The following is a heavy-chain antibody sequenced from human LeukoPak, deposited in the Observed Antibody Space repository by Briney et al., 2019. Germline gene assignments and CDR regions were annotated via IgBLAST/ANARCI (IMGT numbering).Heavy chain of an antibody. CDR1: GFTFSSYA. D-gene: IGHD3-3*01. V-gene: IGHV3-30-3*01. J-gene: IGHJ4*02. CDR3: ARDHAPFWSGYQGPCW. CDR2: ISYDGSNK. Sequence: GGSLRLSCAASGFTFSSYAMHWVRQAPGKGLEWVAVISYDGSNKYYADSVKGRFTISRDNSKNTLYLQMNSLRAEDTAVYYCARDHAPFWSGYQGPCWWGQGTLVTVSS.